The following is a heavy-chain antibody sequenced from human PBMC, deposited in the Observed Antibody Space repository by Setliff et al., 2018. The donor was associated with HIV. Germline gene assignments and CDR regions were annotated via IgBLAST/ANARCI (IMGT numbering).Heavy chain of an antibody. CDR3: ARDKDWAFDI. Sequence: GGSLRLSCAASGFSFNNYNMNWVRQAPGKGLEWISYASSTNEITYADSVKGRFTISRGNAKKSLYLQMNNLRAEDTALYYCARDKDWAFDIWGQGTMVTVSS. D-gene: IGHD2-15*01. J-gene: IGHJ3*02. CDR2: ASSTNEIT. CDR1: GFSFNNYN. V-gene: IGHV3-48*01.